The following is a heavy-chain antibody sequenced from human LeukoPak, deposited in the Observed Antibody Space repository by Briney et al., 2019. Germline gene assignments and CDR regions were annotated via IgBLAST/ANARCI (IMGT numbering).Heavy chain of an antibody. Sequence: ASETLSLTCTVSGGFISNYYWSWIRQPPGKGLEWIGYIYYSGSTNYNPSLKSRVTISVDTSSNQFSLKLNSVTAADTAVYYCARRAYGSGSFNRYHFDYWGQGTLVAVSS. CDR2: IYYSGST. CDR1: GGFISNYY. D-gene: IGHD3-10*01. V-gene: IGHV4-59*08. CDR3: ARRAYGSGSFNRYHFDY. J-gene: IGHJ4*02.